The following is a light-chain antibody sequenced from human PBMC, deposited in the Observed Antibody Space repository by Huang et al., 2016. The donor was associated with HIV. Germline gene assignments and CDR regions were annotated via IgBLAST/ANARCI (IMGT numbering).Light chain of an antibody. Sequence: EIVLTQTPATLSLSPGETATLPCRASKSVGGYLAWYQQKPGQAPRLLIYDTATRATVIPARFSGSWSETDFTLTSSSLEPEDFAVYYCQQPGSFGQGTKVDIK. J-gene: IGKJ2*01. V-gene: IGKV3-11*01. CDR2: DTA. CDR1: KSVGGY. CDR3: QQPGS.